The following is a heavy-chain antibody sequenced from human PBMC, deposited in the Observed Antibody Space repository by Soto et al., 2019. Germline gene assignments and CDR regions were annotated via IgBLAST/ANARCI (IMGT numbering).Heavy chain of an antibody. Sequence: NPSETLSLTCAVYGGSFSGYYWSWIRQPPGKGLEWIGEINHSGSTNYNPSLKSRVTISVDTSKNQFSLKLSSVTAADTAVYYCARGPYGSGYFPYQGYYYYGMDVWGQGTTVTVSS. V-gene: IGHV4-34*01. CDR1: GGSFSGYY. J-gene: IGHJ6*02. D-gene: IGHD3-3*01. CDR2: INHSGST. CDR3: ARGPYGSGYFPYQGYYYYGMDV.